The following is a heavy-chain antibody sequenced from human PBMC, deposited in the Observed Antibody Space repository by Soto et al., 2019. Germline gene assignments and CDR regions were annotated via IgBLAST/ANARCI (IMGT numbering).Heavy chain of an antibody. CDR2: IYPGDSDT. CDR3: ARPSREGGAGVY. CDR1: EYSFTNYW. V-gene: IGHV5-51*01. Sequence: GSEYSFTNYWSGSVRQMPGKGLEWMGIIYPGDSDTRYSPSFQGQVTISADKSISTAYLQWSSLKASDTAMYYCARPSREGGAGVYWGQGAPLMVSS. J-gene: IGHJ4*02. D-gene: IGHD1-26*01.